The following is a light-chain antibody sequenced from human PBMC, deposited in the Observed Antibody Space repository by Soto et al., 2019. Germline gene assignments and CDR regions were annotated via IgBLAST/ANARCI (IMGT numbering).Light chain of an antibody. J-gene: IGLJ1*01. CDR1: SSDVGGYDY. CDR3: SSYAGTNVYV. CDR2: EVT. V-gene: IGLV2-8*01. Sequence: QSVLTQPHSASGSPGQSVTISCTGTSSDVGGYDYVSWYQHHPGKAPKLMIYEVTNRPSGVPDRFSGSKSGNTASLTVSGLQAEDEADYYCSSYAGTNVYVFGTGTKLTVL.